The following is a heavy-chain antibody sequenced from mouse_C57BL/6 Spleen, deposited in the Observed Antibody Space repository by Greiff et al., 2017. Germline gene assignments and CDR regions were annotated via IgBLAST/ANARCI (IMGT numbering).Heavy chain of an antibody. CDR1: GFTFSSYA. Sequence: EVKLMESGEGLVKPGGSLKLSCAASGFTFSSYAMSWVRQTPEKRLEWVAYISSGGDYIYYADTVKGRVTISRDNARNTLYLQISSLKSEDTAMYYCTREEGGGAMDDWGQGTSVTVSS. J-gene: IGHJ4*01. CDR3: TREEGGGAMDD. D-gene: IGHD1-1*02. V-gene: IGHV5-9-1*02. CDR2: ISSGGDYI.